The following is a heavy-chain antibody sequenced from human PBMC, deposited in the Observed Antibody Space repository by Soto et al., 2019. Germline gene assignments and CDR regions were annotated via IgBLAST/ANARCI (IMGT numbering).Heavy chain of an antibody. J-gene: IGHJ4*02. D-gene: IGHD3-22*01. CDR2: IDPSDSQT. Sequence: GESLKISCKGSGYSFAGYWITWVRQKPGKGLEWMGRIDPSDSQTYYSPSFRGHVTISVTKSITTVFLQWSSLRASDTAMYYCTRQIYDSDTGPNFQYYFDSWGQGTPVTVSS. CDR3: TRQIYDSDTGPNFQYYFDS. V-gene: IGHV5-10-1*01. CDR1: GYSFAGYW.